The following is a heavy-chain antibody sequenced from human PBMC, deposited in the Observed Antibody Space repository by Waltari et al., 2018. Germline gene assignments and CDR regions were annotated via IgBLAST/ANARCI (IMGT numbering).Heavy chain of an antibody. CDR1: GYTFTSYD. J-gene: IGHJ3*02. CDR2: MNPNSGNT. Sequence: QVQLVQSGAEVKKPGASVKVSCKASGYTFTSYDINWVRQATGQGLEWMGWMNPNSGNTGDGQKFQGRVTMTRNTSISTAYMELSSLRSEDTAVYYCARGRLGYCSGGSCLLDAFDIWGQGTMVTVSS. V-gene: IGHV1-8*01. D-gene: IGHD2-15*01. CDR3: ARGRLGYCSGGSCLLDAFDI.